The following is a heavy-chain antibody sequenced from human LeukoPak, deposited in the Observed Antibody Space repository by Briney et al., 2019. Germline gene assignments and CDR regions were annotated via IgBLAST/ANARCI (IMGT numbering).Heavy chain of an antibody. V-gene: IGHV4-39*01. CDR1: GGSISSSSHY. Sequence: PSETLSLTCTVSGGSISSSSHYWAWVRQPPGKGLEWIGSIYYTGGTFYSPPLKSRVTISVDTSSNQFSLKVSPVTAADTAVYYCAREEASAGDYWGQGTLVTVSS. CDR3: AREEASAGDY. J-gene: IGHJ4*02. CDR2: IYYTGGT. D-gene: IGHD6-13*01.